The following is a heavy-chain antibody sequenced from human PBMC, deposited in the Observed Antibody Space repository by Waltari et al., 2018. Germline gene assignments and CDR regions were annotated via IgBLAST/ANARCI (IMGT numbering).Heavy chain of an antibody. J-gene: IGHJ4*02. CDR2: INPNSGGT. V-gene: IGHV1-2*02. Sequence: QVQLVQSGAEVKKPGASVKVSCKASGYTFTGYYMHWVGQAPGQGLEWMGWINPNSGGTNNAQKFQGRVTMPRETSISTAYMELSRLGSDATAVYYCARDGGRSNTLDYWGQGTLVTVSS. D-gene: IGHD2-2*02. CDR3: ARDGGRSNTLDY. CDR1: GYTFTGYY.